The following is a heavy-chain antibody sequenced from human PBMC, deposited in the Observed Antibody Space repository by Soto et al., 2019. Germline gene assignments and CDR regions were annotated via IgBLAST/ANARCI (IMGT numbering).Heavy chain of an antibody. J-gene: IGHJ4*02. CDR3: ARDRGPIAARPGDLGY. D-gene: IGHD6-6*01. CDR2: IWYDGSNK. V-gene: IGHV3-33*01. CDR1: GFTFSSYG. Sequence: GGSLRLSCAASGFTFSSYGMHWFRQAPGKGLEWVAVIWYDGSNKYYADSVKGRFTISRDNSKNTLYLQMNSLRAEDTAVYYCARDRGPIAARPGDLGYWGQGTLVTVSS.